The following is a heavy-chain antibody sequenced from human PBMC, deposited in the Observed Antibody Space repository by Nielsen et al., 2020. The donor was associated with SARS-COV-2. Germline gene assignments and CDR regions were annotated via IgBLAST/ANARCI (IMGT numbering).Heavy chain of an antibody. J-gene: IGHJ4*02. V-gene: IGHV1-69*04. CDR2: IIPILGIA. Sequence: SVKVSCKASGGTFSSYAISWVRQAPGQGLEWMGRIIPILGIANYAQKFQGRVTITADKSTSTAYMELSSLRSEDTAVYYCASYTGLSSWYEIDYWGQGTLVTVSS. CDR1: GGTFSSYA. CDR3: ASYTGLSSWYEIDY. D-gene: IGHD6-13*01.